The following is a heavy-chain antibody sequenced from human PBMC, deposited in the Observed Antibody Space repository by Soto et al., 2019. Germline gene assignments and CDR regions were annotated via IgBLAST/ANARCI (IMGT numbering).Heavy chain of an antibody. CDR3: ARGGRHYYGSGSYLYYYYGMDV. CDR1: GYTFTSYG. J-gene: IGHJ6*02. Sequence: QVQLVQSGAEVKKPGASVKVSCKASGYTFTSYGISWVRQAPGQGLEWMGWISAYNGNTNYAQKLQGRVTMTTDTSTSTAYLELRSLRSDDTAVYYCARGGRHYYGSGSYLYYYYGMDVWGQGTTVTVSS. D-gene: IGHD3-10*01. CDR2: ISAYNGNT. V-gene: IGHV1-18*01.